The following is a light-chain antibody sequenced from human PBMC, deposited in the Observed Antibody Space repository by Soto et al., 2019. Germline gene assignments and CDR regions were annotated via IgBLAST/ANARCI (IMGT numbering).Light chain of an antibody. V-gene: IGLV2-14*01. CDR2: DVS. CDR1: SSDVGSYNY. J-gene: IGLJ3*02. Sequence: QSALTQPASVSGSPGQSITISCTGTSSDVGSYNYVSWYQQHPGQAPKLMIYDVSNRPSGISDRFSGSKSGNSASLSISGLQPEDEASYFCGSYTSATTWVFGGGTKLTVL. CDR3: GSYTSATTWV.